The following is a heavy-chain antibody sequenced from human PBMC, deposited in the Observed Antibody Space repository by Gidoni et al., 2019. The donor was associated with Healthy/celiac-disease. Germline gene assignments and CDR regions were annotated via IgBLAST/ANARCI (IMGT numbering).Heavy chain of an antibody. J-gene: IGHJ3*02. D-gene: IGHD4-17*01. CDR1: GGSFSGYY. V-gene: IGHV4-34*01. Sequence: QVQLQQWGAGLLKPSETLSLTCAVYGGSFSGYYWSWIRQPPGKGLEWIGEINHSGSTNYNPSLKSRVTISVDTSKNQFSLKLSSVTAADTAVYYCARTKALMTTVVPWAFDIWGQGTMVTVSS. CDR2: INHSGST. CDR3: ARTKALMTTVVPWAFDI.